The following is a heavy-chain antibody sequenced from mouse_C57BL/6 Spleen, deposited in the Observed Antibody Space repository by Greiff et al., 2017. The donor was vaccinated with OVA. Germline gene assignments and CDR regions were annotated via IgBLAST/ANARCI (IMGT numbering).Heavy chain of an antibody. D-gene: IGHD2-3*01. V-gene: IGHV1-50*01. CDR1: GYTFTSYW. CDR2: IDPSDSYT. Sequence: QVQLQQSGAELVKPGASVKLSCKASGYTFTSYWMQWVKQRPGQGLEWIGEIDPSDSYTNYNQKFKGKATLTVDTSSSTAYMQLSSLTSEDSAVYYCARCDGYLYAMDYWGQGTSVTVSS. CDR3: ARCDGYLYAMDY. J-gene: IGHJ4*01.